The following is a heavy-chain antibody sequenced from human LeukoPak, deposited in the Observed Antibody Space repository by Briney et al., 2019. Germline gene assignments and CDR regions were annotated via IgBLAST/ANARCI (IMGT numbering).Heavy chain of an antibody. Sequence: GGSLRLSCAASGFTFSSYAMSWVRRAPGKGLEWVSAISGSGGSTYYADSVKGRFTISRDNSKNTLYLQMNSLRAEDTAVYYCAKDLMITFGGVIVIPGGDYWGQGTLVTVSS. J-gene: IGHJ4*02. CDR3: AKDLMITFGGVIVIPGGDY. CDR2: ISGSGGST. CDR1: GFTFSSYA. V-gene: IGHV3-23*01. D-gene: IGHD3-16*02.